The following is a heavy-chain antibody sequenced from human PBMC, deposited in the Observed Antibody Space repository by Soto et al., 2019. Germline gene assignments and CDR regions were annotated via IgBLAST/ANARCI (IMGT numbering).Heavy chain of an antibody. J-gene: IGHJ4*02. Sequence: EVQLVQSGAEVKKPGESLKISCKGAGYSFTSYWIGWVRQMPGKGLEWMGIIYPGDSDTRYSPSFQGQVTISADKSISTAYLQWSSLKASDTAMYYCARHGYSSGWYVPLDYWGQGTLVTVSS. CDR2: IYPGDSDT. CDR1: GYSFTSYW. V-gene: IGHV5-51*01. CDR3: ARHGYSSGWYVPLDY. D-gene: IGHD6-19*01.